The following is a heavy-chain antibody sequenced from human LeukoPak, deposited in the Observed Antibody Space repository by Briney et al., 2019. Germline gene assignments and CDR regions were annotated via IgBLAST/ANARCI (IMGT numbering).Heavy chain of an antibody. D-gene: IGHD1-1*01. CDR2: SIGSATST. CDR1: GVTFSMYA. V-gene: IGHV3-23*01. J-gene: IGHJ6*02. Sequence: GGSLRLSRAAAGVTFSMYAISWVRQAPGKGLEWVTGSIGSATSTYYADYVKGRFTISRDNSKKTLYMQMNSMRVEETDVSLCARAKRGTPLPISYSYYAMDVWGPGTTVTVSS. CDR3: ARAKRGTPLPISYSYYAMDV.